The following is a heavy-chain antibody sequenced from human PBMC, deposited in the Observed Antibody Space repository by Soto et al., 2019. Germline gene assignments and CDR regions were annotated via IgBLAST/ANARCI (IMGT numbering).Heavy chain of an antibody. CDR3: ARDSRPDLGY. Sequence: PGGSLRLSCAASGFTFSYYYMSWIRQAPGKGLEWVSYISGTGTNTFYADSVKGRFTISRDNAKNSLYLQMNSLRAEDTAVYYCARDSRPDLGYWGQGTLVTVSS. CDR2: ISGTGTNT. CDR1: GFTFSYYY. J-gene: IGHJ4*02. V-gene: IGHV3-11*04.